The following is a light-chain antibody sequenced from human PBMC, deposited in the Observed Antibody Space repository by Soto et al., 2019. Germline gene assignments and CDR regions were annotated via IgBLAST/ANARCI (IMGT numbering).Light chain of an antibody. V-gene: IGLV1-40*01. Sequence: QSVLTQPPSVSGAPGQRVTISCTGSSSNIGAGYDVHWYQQLPGTAPKLLIYGNSNRPSGVPDRFSGSKSGTSASLAITGLRAEDEADYYCQSYDSSLSGWGFGGGTKLPVL. CDR1: SSNIGAGYD. J-gene: IGLJ3*02. CDR3: QSYDSSLSGWG. CDR2: GNS.